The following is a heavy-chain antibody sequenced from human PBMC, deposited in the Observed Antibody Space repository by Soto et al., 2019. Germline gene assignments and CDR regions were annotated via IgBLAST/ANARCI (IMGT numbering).Heavy chain of an antibody. CDR2: IIPIFGTA. D-gene: IGHD3-10*01. CDR1: GGTFSSYA. Sequence: SVKVSCKASGGTFSSYAISWVRQAPGQGLEWMGGIIPIFGTANYAQKFQGRVTITADESTSTAYMELSSLRSEDTAVYYCAILPHLARGLRNFDYWGQGTLVTVSS. CDR3: AILPHLARGLRNFDY. V-gene: IGHV1-69*13. J-gene: IGHJ4*02.